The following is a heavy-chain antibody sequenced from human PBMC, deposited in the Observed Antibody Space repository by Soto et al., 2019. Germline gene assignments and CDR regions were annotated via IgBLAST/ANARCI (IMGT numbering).Heavy chain of an antibody. J-gene: IGHJ5*02. CDR1: GGSISSSSYY. D-gene: IGHD3-3*01. CDR3: ARHTHTGYYDFWSAPDWFDP. CDR2: IYYSGST. V-gene: IGHV4-39*01. Sequence: SETLSLTCTVSGGSISSSSYYWGWIRQPPGKGLEWIGSIYYSGSTYYNPSLKSRVTISVDTSKNQFSLKLSSVTAADTAVYYCARHTHTGYYDFWSAPDWFDPWGQGTLVTVSS.